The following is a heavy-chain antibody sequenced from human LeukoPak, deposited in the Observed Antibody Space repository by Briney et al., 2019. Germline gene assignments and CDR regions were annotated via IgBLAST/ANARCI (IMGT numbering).Heavy chain of an antibody. V-gene: IGHV4-4*02. CDR1: GGSISSSNW. D-gene: IGHD5-24*01. J-gene: IGHJ6*03. Sequence: SGTLSLTCAVSGGSISSSNWWSWVRQPPGKGLEWIGEIYHSGSTYYNPSLKSRVTISVDTSKNQFSLKLSSVTAADTAVYYCAREIRGAYSYYYYYMDVWGKGTTVTVSS. CDR2: IYHSGST. CDR3: AREIRGAYSYYYYYMDV.